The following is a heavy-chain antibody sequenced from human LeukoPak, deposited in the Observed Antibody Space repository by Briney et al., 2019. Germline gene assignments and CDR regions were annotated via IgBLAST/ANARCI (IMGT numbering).Heavy chain of an antibody. V-gene: IGHV3-30-3*01. CDR2: ISYDGSNK. D-gene: IGHD1-26*01. Sequence: PGGSPRLSCAASGFTFSSYAMHWVRQAPGKGLEWVAVISYDGSNKYYADSVKGRFTISRDNSKNTLYLQMNSLRAEDTAVYYCARGLGATTSLDYWGQGTLVTVSS. J-gene: IGHJ4*02. CDR1: GFTFSSYA. CDR3: ARGLGATTSLDY.